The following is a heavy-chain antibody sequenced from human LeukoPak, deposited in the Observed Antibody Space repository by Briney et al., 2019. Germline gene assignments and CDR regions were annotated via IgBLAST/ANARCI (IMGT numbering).Heavy chain of an antibody. V-gene: IGHV4-59*01. J-gene: IGHJ4*02. CDR2: IYYSGST. CDR3: ARDVSGGY. Sequence: SETLSLTCTVSGGPISSYYWSWIRQPPGKGLEWIGYIYYSGSTNYNPSLKSRVTISVDTSKNQFSLKLSSVTAANTAVYYCARDVSGGYWGQGTLVTVSS. D-gene: IGHD3-10*01. CDR1: GGPISSYY.